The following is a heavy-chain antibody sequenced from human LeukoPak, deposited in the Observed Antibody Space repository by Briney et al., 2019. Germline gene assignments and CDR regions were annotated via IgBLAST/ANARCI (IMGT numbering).Heavy chain of an antibody. CDR2: INPNSGGT. D-gene: IGHD3-3*01. Sequence: VASVTVSCTASGYTFTGYYMHWVRQSPGQGLEWMGWINPNSGGTNYAQKFQGRVTMTRDTSISTAYMELSRLRSDDTAVYYCAGEWLLLGFVVYWGQGTLVTVSS. V-gene: IGHV1-2*02. CDR3: AGEWLLLGFVVY. J-gene: IGHJ4*02. CDR1: GYTFTGYY.